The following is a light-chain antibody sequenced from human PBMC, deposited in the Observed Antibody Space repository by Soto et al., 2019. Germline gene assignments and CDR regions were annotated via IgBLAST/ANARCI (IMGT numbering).Light chain of an antibody. J-gene: IGKJ1*01. Sequence: EIVMTQSPATLSVSPGERATLSCRASQSVNSHLAWFQQRPGQAPRLLMYEASTRSTGVPARFSASGSGTEFTLTISGLQSEDFAVYYCQQYNYYSWTFGQGTKVEIK. CDR1: QSVNSH. CDR3: QQYNYYSWT. CDR2: EAS. V-gene: IGKV3-15*01.